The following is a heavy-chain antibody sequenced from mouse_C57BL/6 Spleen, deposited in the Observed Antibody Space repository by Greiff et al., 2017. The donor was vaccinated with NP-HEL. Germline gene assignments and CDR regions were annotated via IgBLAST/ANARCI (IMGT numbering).Heavy chain of an antibody. CDR3: ARGLQGGFAY. Sequence: QVQLQQPGAELVMPGASVKLSCKASGYTFTSYWMHWVKQRPGQGLEWIGEIDPSDSYTNYNQKFKGKSTLTVDKSSSPAYMQRSSLTSEDSAVYYCARGLQGGFAYWGQGTLVTVSA. J-gene: IGHJ3*01. V-gene: IGHV1-69*01. CDR1: GYTFTSYW. CDR2: IDPSDSYT. D-gene: IGHD2-13*01.